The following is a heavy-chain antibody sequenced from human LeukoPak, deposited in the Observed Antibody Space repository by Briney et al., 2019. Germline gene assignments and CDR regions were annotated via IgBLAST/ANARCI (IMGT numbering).Heavy chain of an antibody. Sequence: SETLSLTCAVYGGSFSGYYWSWIRQPPGKGLEWIGEINHSGSTNYNPSLKSRVTISVDTSKNQFSLKLSSVTAADTAVYYCATHSGWNPAYYYYKDVWGKGTTVTVSS. CDR1: GGSFSGYY. D-gene: IGHD6-19*01. V-gene: IGHV4-34*01. CDR3: ATHSGWNPAYYYYKDV. CDR2: INHSGST. J-gene: IGHJ6*03.